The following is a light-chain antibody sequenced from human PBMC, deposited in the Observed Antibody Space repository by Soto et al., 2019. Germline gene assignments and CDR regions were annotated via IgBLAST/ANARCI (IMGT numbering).Light chain of an antibody. CDR2: EVS. Sequence: QSVLTQPASVSGSPGQSITISCTGTSSDVGGYNYVSWYQQHPGKGPKLMIYEVSNRPSGVSNHFSGSKSGNTATLTISGLQAEDEADYYCSSYTSTTTRVFGTGTKSPS. V-gene: IGLV2-14*03. J-gene: IGLJ1*01. CDR1: SSDVGGYNY. CDR3: SSYTSTTTRV.